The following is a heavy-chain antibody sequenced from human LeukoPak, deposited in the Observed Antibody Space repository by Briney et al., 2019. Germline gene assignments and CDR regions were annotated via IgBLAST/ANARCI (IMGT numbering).Heavy chain of an antibody. CDR2: ISGSGGST. CDR3: AKDFRVGLVAVDY. J-gene: IGHJ4*02. D-gene: IGHD2-2*01. V-gene: IGHV3-23*01. Sequence: GGSLRLSCAASGFPFSSYAMTWVRQAPGKGLEWVSAISGSGGSTYYADSVKGRFTISRDNSKNTLYLQMNSLRAEDTAVYYCAKDFRVGLVAVDYWGQGTLVTVSS. CDR1: GFPFSSYA.